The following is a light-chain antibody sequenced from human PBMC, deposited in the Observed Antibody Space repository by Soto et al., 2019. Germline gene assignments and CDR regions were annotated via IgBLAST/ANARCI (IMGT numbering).Light chain of an antibody. V-gene: IGKV1-9*01. CDR3: QQLNSYPRT. J-gene: IGKJ1*01. CDR2: AAS. CDR1: QGINNY. Sequence: IQLTQSPSSLSASVGDRVTITCRASQGINNYFAWYQQKPGKAGKAPKLLIYAASTLQSGVPSRFSGSGSGTDFTLTINSLQPEDFATYYCQQLNSYPRTCGQGTKVEIK.